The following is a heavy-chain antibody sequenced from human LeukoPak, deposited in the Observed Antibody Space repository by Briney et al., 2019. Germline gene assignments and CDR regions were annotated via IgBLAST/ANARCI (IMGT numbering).Heavy chain of an antibody. D-gene: IGHD4-17*01. CDR1: GYSFTSYG. Sequence: GASVKVSCKASGYSFTSYGFTWVRQAPGQGLEWMGGIIPIFGTANYAQKFQGRVTITADESTSTAYMELSSLRSEDTAVYYCARGATVTTIYYYYGMDVWGQGTTVTVSS. V-gene: IGHV1-69*13. CDR3: ARGATVTTIYYYYGMDV. J-gene: IGHJ6*02. CDR2: IIPIFGTA.